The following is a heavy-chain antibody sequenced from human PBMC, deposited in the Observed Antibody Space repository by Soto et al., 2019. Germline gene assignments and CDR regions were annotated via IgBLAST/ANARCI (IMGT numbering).Heavy chain of an antibody. D-gene: IGHD6-6*01. CDR1: GGSISSYY. CDR2: IYYSGST. CDR3: ARDRAAPTYNWFDP. V-gene: IGHV4-59*01. Sequence: QVQLQESGPGLVKPSETLSLTCTVSGGSISSYYWSWIRQPPGKGLEWIGYIYYSGSTNYNPSLKSRVTISVDTSNNQFSLKLSSVTAADTAVYYCARDRAAPTYNWFDPWGQGTLVTVSS. J-gene: IGHJ5*02.